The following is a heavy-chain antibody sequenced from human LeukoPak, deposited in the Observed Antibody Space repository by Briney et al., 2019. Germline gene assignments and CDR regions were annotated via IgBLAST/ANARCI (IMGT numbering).Heavy chain of an antibody. D-gene: IGHD3-3*01. CDR1: GGTFSSYA. CDR3: ARDGSDYDFWSGHDAFDI. J-gene: IGHJ3*02. CDR2: IIPIFGTA. Sequence: ASVKVSCKASGGTFSSYAISWVRQAPGQGLEWMGGIIPIFGTANYAQKFQGRVTITTDESTSTAYMELSSLRSEDTAVYYCARDGSDYDFWSGHDAFDIWGQGTMVTVSS. V-gene: IGHV1-69*05.